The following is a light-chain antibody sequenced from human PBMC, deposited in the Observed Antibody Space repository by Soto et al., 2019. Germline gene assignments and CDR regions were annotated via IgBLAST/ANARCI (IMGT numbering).Light chain of an antibody. CDR1: SSDVGGYNY. CDR2: DVS. J-gene: IGLJ2*01. CDR3: SSYTSSSTPV. Sequence: ALTQPASVSGSPGQSITISCTGTSSDVGGYNYVSWYQQHPGKAPKLMIYDVSKRPSGVSNRFSGSKSGNTASLTISGLQAEDEADYYCSSYTSSSTPVFGGGTKLTVL. V-gene: IGLV2-14*01.